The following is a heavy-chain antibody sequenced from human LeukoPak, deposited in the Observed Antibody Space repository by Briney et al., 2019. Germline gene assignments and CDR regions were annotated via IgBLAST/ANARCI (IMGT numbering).Heavy chain of an antibody. D-gene: IGHD1-20*01. J-gene: IGHJ6*03. Sequence: PSGTLSLTCTVSGGSISSGSYYWSWIRQPAGKGLEWIGRIYTSGSTNYNPSLKSRVTISVDTSKNQFSLKLSSVTAADTAVYYCARVNNWNYFHMDVWGKGTTVTVSS. CDR3: ARVNNWNYFHMDV. V-gene: IGHV4-61*02. CDR2: IYTSGST. CDR1: GGSISSGSYY.